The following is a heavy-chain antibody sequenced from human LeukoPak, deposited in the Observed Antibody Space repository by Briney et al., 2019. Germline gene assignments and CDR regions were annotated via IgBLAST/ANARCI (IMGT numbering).Heavy chain of an antibody. CDR3: ARDLGTTIFGPAYYYYGMDV. D-gene: IGHD3-3*01. CDR2: IWYDGSNK. V-gene: IGHV3-33*08. CDR1: GFTFSSYG. J-gene: IGHJ6*02. Sequence: PGGSLRLSCSASGFTFSSYGMHWVRQAPGKGLEWVAVIWYDGSNKYYADSVKGRFTISRDNSKNTLYLQMNSLRAEDTAVYYCARDLGTTIFGPAYYYYGMDVWGQGTTVTVSS.